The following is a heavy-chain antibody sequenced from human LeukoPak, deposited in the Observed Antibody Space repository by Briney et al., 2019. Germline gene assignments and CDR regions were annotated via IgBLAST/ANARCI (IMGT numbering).Heavy chain of an antibody. CDR2: IKSKTDGGTT. CDR1: GFTFSDAW. V-gene: IGHV3-15*01. Sequence: GGSLRLSCAASGFTFSDAWMTWVRQAPGKGLEWVGRIKSKTDGGTTDYAAPVKGRFTISRDDSKNTLYLQMNSLKTEDTAVYYCTTIPYCSSTSCYGRWGQGTLATVSS. CDR3: TTIPYCSSTSCYGR. J-gene: IGHJ4*02. D-gene: IGHD2-2*01.